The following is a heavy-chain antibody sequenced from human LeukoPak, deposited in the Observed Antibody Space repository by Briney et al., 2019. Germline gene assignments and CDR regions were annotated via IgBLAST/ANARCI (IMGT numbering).Heavy chain of an antibody. CDR2: ISSNGGST. J-gene: IGHJ4*02. CDR1: GFTFSSYA. Sequence: GGSLRLSCAASGFTFSSYAMHWVRQAPGKGLEYVSAISSNGGSTYYANSVKGRFTISRDNSKNTLYLQMGSLRAEDMAVYYCARGRRFDWLFDIFDYWGQGTLVTVSS. CDR3: ARGRRFDWLFDIFDY. V-gene: IGHV3-64*01. D-gene: IGHD3-9*01.